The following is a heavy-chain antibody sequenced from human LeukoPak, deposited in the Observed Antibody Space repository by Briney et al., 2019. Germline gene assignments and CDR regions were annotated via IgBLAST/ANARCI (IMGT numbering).Heavy chain of an antibody. CDR1: GGTFSSYA. Sequence: SVKVSCKASGGTFSSYAISWVRQAPGQGLEWMGGIIPIFGTANYGQKVTGRVTITADESTSTAYMELSSLRSEDTAVYYCARHCSGGSCYSGEYYMDVWGKGTTVTVSS. V-gene: IGHV1-69*13. D-gene: IGHD2-15*01. J-gene: IGHJ6*03. CDR3: ARHCSGGSCYSGEYYMDV. CDR2: IIPIFGTA.